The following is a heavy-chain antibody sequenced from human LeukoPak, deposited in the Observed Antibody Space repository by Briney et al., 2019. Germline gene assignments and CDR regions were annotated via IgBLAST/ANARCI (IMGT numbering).Heavy chain of an antibody. J-gene: IGHJ6*02. D-gene: IGHD5-24*01. CDR3: AAGLEAATNMLDYYYYGMDV. CDR2: IVVGRGNT. V-gene: IGHV1-58*02. Sequence: VASVKVSCRASGFTFSSSAMQWVRQARGQRLEWIGWIVVGRGNTNYAQKFQERVTITRDMSTSTAYMELSSLRSEDTAVYYCAAGLEAATNMLDYYYYGMDVWGQGTTVTVSS. CDR1: GFTFSSSA.